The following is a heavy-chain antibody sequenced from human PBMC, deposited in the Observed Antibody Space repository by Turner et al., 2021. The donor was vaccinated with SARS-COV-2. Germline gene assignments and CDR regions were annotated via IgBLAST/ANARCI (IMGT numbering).Heavy chain of an antibody. D-gene: IGHD3-22*01. CDR3: ARWGPNYYDSSGYYPDAFDI. CDR2: ISSSGGYI. CDR1: GFTLSGSS. V-gene: IGHV3-21*01. Sequence: EVQLVESGVGLVKPGGSLILPCAASGFTLSGSSMNWVRQAPGKGLEWVSAISSSGGYINYVDEGKGRFTISRDNAKNSLYLQMNSMRAEETAVYYCARWGPNYYDSSGYYPDAFDIWGQGTMVTVSS. J-gene: IGHJ3*02.